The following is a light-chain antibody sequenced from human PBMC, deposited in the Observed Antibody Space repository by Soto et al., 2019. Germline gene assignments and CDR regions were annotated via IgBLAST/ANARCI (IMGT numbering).Light chain of an antibody. Sequence: EIVLTQSPGTLSLSPGERATLSCRASQYMTRTYIAWYQQKPGQAPRLLIYAASNRATGIPDKLSGSGSGTDYSLTITRLEPEDSAVYYCHQYDKAPQTFGQGTKVEIK. CDR1: QYMTRTY. V-gene: IGKV3-20*01. CDR3: HQYDKAPQT. CDR2: AAS. J-gene: IGKJ2*01.